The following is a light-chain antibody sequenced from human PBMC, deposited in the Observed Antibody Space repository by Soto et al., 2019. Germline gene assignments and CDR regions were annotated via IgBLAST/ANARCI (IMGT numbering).Light chain of an antibody. CDR2: DVS. J-gene: IGLJ1*01. CDR1: SRDVGSYNY. V-gene: IGLV2-14*01. CDR3: SSYTSSSTPYV. Sequence: QTELNPPASVSGSPGQSITISFTGTSRDVGSYNYVSWYQQHPGKGPNLMIYDVSSRPSGVSNRFSGSKSGNTASLTISGLQAEDEADYYCSSYTSSSTPYVFGTGTKVTVL.